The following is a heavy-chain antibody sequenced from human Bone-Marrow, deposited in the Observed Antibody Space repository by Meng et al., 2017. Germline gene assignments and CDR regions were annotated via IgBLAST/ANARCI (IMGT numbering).Heavy chain of an antibody. Sequence: SVKVSCKASGGTFSSYTISWVRQAPGQGLEWMGRIIPILGIANYAQKFQGRVTITADKSTSTAYMELSSLRSEDTAVYYCAGLTYYYDSSGLNSHYWGQGTRVTVSS. CDR3: AGLTYYYDSSGLNSHY. CDR2: IIPILGIA. CDR1: GGTFSSYT. D-gene: IGHD3-22*01. J-gene: IGHJ4*02. V-gene: IGHV1-69*02.